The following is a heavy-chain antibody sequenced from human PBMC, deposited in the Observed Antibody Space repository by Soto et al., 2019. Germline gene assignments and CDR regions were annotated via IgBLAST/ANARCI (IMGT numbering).Heavy chain of an antibody. J-gene: IGHJ3*02. Sequence: QMQLVESGGGVVQPGRSLRLSCAASGFTFSSYGMHWVRQAPGKGLEWVAVIWYDGSNKYYADSVKGRFTISRDNSKNTLYLQMNSLRAEDTAVYYCASGGNGDAFDIWGQGTMVTVSS. CDR2: IWYDGSNK. D-gene: IGHD2-15*01. V-gene: IGHV3-33*01. CDR3: ASGGNGDAFDI. CDR1: GFTFSSYG.